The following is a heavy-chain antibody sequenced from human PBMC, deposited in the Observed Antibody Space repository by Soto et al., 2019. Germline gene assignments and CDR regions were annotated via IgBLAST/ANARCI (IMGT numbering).Heavy chain of an antibody. V-gene: IGHV1-69*13. CDR2: IIPIFGTA. Sequence: GASVKVSCKASGGTFSSYAISWVRQAPGQGLEWMGGIIPIFGTANYAQKFQGRVTITADESTSTAYMELSSLRSEDTAVYYCARNWNRSKPPGTPGDYYYYYGMDVWGRGTTVTVSS. J-gene: IGHJ6*02. CDR3: ARNWNRSKPPGTPGDYYYYYGMDV. D-gene: IGHD1-1*01. CDR1: GGTFSSYA.